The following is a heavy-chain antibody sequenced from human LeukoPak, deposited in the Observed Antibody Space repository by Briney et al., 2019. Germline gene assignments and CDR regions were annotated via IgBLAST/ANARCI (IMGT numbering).Heavy chain of an antibody. CDR1: GFTFNKYG. Sequence: GGSLRLSCAASGFTFNKYGMHWVRQAPGKGLGWVAFIRYNGNNQYYADSVKGRFTISRDNSKNTLYLQMNSLRAEDTAVYYCAKGRGWEASYYYYYMDVWGKGTTVTISS. CDR2: IRYNGNNQ. V-gene: IGHV3-30*02. D-gene: IGHD1-26*01. J-gene: IGHJ6*03. CDR3: AKGRGWEASYYYYYMDV.